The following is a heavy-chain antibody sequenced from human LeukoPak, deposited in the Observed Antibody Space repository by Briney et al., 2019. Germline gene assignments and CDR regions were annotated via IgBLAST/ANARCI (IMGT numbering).Heavy chain of an antibody. D-gene: IGHD3-22*01. CDR3: ARGHYDSSGYYFLDY. J-gene: IGHJ4*02. CDR2: TYYRSKWYN. CDR1: GDSVSSNSVA. Sequence: SQTLSLTCAISGDSVSSNSVAWNCIRQSPSRGLELLVRTYYRSKWYNDYAVSVKSRAIINPDTSKNQFSLQLNSVTPEDTAVYYCARGHYDSSGYYFLDYWGQGTLVTVSS. V-gene: IGHV6-1*01.